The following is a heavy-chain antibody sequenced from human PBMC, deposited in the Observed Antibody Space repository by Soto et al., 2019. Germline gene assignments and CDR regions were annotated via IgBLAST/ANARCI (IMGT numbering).Heavy chain of an antibody. CDR3: GSVRYCLTGRCFPNWFDS. Sequence: SETLSLTCSVSGDSISTVDYFWAWIRQPPGQALEYIGYIYKSTTTYYNPSFESRVAISLDTSKSQFSLNVTSVTAADTAVYFWGSVRYCLTGRCFPNWFDSWGQGTLVTVSS. V-gene: IGHV4-30-4*01. J-gene: IGHJ5*01. CDR2: IYKSTTT. CDR1: GDSISTVDYF. D-gene: IGHD2-15*01.